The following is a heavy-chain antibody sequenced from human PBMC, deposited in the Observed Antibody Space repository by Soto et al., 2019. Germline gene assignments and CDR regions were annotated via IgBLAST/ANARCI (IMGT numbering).Heavy chain of an antibody. V-gene: IGHV3-53*01. CDR2: IYSGGST. D-gene: IGHD6-13*01. J-gene: IGHJ6*02. CDR1: GFTVSSNY. Sequence: EVQLVESGGGLIQPGGSLRLSCEASGFTVSSNYMSWVRQAPGKGLEWVSVIYSGGSTYYADSVKGRFTISRDNSKNTLYLQMNSLRAEDTAVYYCARQAYSSSWYYYYYGMDVWGQGTTVTVSS. CDR3: ARQAYSSSWYYYYYGMDV.